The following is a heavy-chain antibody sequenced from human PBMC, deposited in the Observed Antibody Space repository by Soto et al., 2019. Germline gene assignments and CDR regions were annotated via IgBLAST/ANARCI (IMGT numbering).Heavy chain of an antibody. CDR3: VRGKEAGVWFDP. CDR1: GFTFSHHS. Sequence: ASVKFSCKASGFTFSHHSIHSVRQAPGQRLEWMGWINSDTGYTKYSQKFQARLTITWDSSAKTAYMELSSLQSEDTAVYYCVRGKEAGVWFDPWGQGTLVTVS. CDR2: INSDTGYT. J-gene: IGHJ5*02. D-gene: IGHD3-10*01. V-gene: IGHV1-3*04.